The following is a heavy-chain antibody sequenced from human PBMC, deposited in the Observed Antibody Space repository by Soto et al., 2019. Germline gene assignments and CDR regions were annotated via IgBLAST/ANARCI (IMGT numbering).Heavy chain of an antibody. Sequence: GGSLRLSCAASGFTFSSYAMHWVRQAPGKGLEWVAVISYDGSNKYYADSVKGRFTISRDNSKNTLYLQMNSLRAEDTAVYYCAKQDTAMAEFDYWGQGTLVTVSS. CDR2: ISYDGSNK. CDR3: AKQDTAMAEFDY. D-gene: IGHD5-18*01. V-gene: IGHV3-30-3*02. CDR1: GFTFSSYA. J-gene: IGHJ4*02.